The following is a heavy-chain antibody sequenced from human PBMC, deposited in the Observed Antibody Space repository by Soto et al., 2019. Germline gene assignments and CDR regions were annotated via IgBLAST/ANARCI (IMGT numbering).Heavy chain of an antibody. CDR2: VLPFLDVT. J-gene: IGHJ4*02. Sequence: SVKVSCKTSEDTFSIYTLSWVRQAPGQGLVWMGRVLPFLDVTTYSQRFQGRVTITADRSTTTAYMELSSLTFEDTAVYYCARVMKNSTCPNFDSWGPETLVTISS. V-gene: IGHV1-69*02. CDR1: EDTFSIYT. CDR3: ARVMKNSTCPNFDS. D-gene: IGHD6-13*01.